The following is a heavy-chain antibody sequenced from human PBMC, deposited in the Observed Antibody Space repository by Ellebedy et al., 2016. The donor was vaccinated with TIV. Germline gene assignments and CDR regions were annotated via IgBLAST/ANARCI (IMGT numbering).Heavy chain of an antibody. Sequence: PGGSLRLSCTVSSGSISSSSYYWGWIRQPPGRGLEWIGTIHSSGSTYYNPSLKSRLTMSVDTSKNQFSLKLSSVIAADTALYYCARRHPVSNSYYGGWFDPWGQGTLVTVSS. CDR1: SGSISSSSYY. J-gene: IGHJ5*02. CDR3: ARRHPVSNSYYGGWFDP. V-gene: IGHV4-39*01. CDR2: IHSSGST. D-gene: IGHD3-10*01.